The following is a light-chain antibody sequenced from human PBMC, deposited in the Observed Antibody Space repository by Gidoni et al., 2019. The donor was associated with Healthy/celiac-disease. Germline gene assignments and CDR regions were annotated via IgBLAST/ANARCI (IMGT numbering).Light chain of an antibody. CDR2: LGA. J-gene: IGKJ3*01. CDR1: HSLLHSTGYNY. V-gene: IGKV2-28*01. Sequence: DIVMTQCPLSLPVTPGEPASISCRSSHSLLHSTGYNYLAWYLQKPGQSPQLLIHLGANRASGVPNRFSGIGSGTDFTLTISGVEVENLGGFNCMQALQTPVTFGPGTKVDIK. CDR3: MQALQTPVT.